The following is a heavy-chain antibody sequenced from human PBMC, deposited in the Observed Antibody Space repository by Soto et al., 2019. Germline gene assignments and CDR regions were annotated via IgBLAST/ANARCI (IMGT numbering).Heavy chain of an antibody. D-gene: IGHD3-22*01. Sequence: QVQLVQSGAEVKKPGSSVKVSCKASGGTFSSYAISWVRQAPGQGLEWMGGIIPIFGTANYAQKFKGRVTITGDESTCTAYMELSSLRSEDTAVYYCAREPHMGRYYDTLGWFDPWGQGTLVTVSS. V-gene: IGHV1-69*01. CDR3: AREPHMGRYYDTLGWFDP. CDR2: IIPIFGTA. CDR1: GGTFSSYA. J-gene: IGHJ5*02.